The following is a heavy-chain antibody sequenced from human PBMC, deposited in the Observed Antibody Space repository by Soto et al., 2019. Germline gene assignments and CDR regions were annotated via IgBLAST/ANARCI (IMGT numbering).Heavy chain of an antibody. Sequence: EVQLVESGGGLVKPGGSLRLSCAASGFTLTSYTMNWVRQASGKGLEWVSSITSSSSHIYYADSVKGRFTISRDNAGNSLYLQMNSLRAEDSAVYYCVRERGLSSLYGMDVWGQGTTVTVSS. CDR1: GFTLTSYT. CDR2: ITSSSSHI. V-gene: IGHV3-21*02. J-gene: IGHJ6*02. D-gene: IGHD3-10*01. CDR3: VRERGLSSLYGMDV.